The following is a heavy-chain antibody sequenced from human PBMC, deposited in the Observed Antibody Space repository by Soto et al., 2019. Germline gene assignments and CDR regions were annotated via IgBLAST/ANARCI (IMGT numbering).Heavy chain of an antibody. CDR2: IYYSGGT. J-gene: IGHJ6*03. CDR3: ARDSGIAAAGTRVHYYYYYHMDV. CDR1: GGSISSYY. Sequence: QVQLQESGPGLVKPSETLSLTCTVSGGSISSYYWSWIRQPPGKGLEWIGYIYYSGGTNYNPSIKSRVNIKLNPSENQLSLKPSSETAADTAVYYCARDSGIAAAGTRVHYYYYYHMDVWGKGTTVTVSS. V-gene: IGHV4-59*01. D-gene: IGHD6-13*01.